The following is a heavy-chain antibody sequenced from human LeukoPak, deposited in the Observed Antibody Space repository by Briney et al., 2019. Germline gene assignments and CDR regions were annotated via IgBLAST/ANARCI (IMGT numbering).Heavy chain of an antibody. CDR1: GYSFTGYW. J-gene: IGHJ4*02. CDR2: IYPGDSDT. V-gene: IGHV5-51*01. D-gene: IGHD6-13*01. Sequence: GESLKISCKGSGYSFTGYWIGWVRQMPGKGLEWMGIIYPGDSDTRYSPSFQGQVTISADKSISTAYLQWSSLKASDTAMYYCARRKPSGYSSSWHEGYYFDYWGQGTLVTVSS. CDR3: ARRKPSGYSSSWHEGYYFDY.